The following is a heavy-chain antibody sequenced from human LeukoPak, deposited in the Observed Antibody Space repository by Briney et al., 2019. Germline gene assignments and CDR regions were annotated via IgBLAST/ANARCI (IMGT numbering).Heavy chain of an antibody. CDR1: GFTFSSYW. V-gene: IGHV3-7*03. CDR2: IKQDGSEK. D-gene: IGHD3-22*01. J-gene: IGHJ5*02. CDR3: ARDSAYYDSSGYYPRWFDP. Sequence: GGSLRLSCAASGFTFSSYWMSWVRQAPGKGLEWVANIKQDGSEKYYVDSVKGRFTISRDNAKNSLYLQMNSLRAEDTAVYYCARDSAYYDSSGYYPRWFDPWGQGTLVTVSS.